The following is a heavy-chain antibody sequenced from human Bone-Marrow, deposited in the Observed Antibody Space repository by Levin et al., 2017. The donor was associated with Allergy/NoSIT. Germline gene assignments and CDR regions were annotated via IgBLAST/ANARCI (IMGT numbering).Heavy chain of an antibody. CDR1: GFTFRSAA. J-gene: IGHJ4*01. CDR2: ISYDATEK. Sequence: GGSLRLSCAVSGFTFRSAAMDWVRQAPGKGLEWVALISYDATEKYFADSVKGRFTISRDNSKNTLYLQLNSLREDDTALYYCTRGGVETAMALFDYWGHGTLVTVSS. V-gene: IGHV3-30-3*01. D-gene: IGHD5-18*01. CDR3: TRGGVETAMALFDY.